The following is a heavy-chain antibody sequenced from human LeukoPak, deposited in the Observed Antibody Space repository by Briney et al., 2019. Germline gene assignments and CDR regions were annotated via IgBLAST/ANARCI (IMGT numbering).Heavy chain of an antibody. CDR3: ARGRRWSYQADFDY. CDR1: GGSFSGYY. J-gene: IGHJ4*02. V-gene: IGHV4-34*01. D-gene: IGHD1-26*01. Sequence: SETLSLTCAVYGGSFSGYYWSWIRQPPGKGLEWIGEINHSGSTNYNPSLKSRVTISVDTSKNQFSLKLSSVTAADTAVYYCARGRRWSYQADFDYWGQGTLVTVSS. CDR2: INHSGST.